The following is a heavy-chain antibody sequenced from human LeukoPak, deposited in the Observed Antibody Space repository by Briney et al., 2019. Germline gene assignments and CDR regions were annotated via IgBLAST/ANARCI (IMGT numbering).Heavy chain of an antibody. CDR3: SGCSSSSCYAGGIDI. CDR2: INEDGTGK. Sequence: PGGSLRLSCAASGFAFSKYWMSWARQAPGKGLEWLANINEDGTGKYYVDSVKGRFTISRDNAKNSLYLQMDSLRAEDTAVYYCSGCSSSSCYAGGIDIWGQGTMVTVSS. CDR1: GFAFSKYW. J-gene: IGHJ3*02. V-gene: IGHV3-7*04. D-gene: IGHD2-2*01.